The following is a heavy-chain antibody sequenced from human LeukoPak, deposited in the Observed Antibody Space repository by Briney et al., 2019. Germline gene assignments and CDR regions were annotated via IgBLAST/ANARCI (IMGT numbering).Heavy chain of an antibody. V-gene: IGHV4-31*03. CDR2: IYYSGST. D-gene: IGHD3-22*01. CDR3: ARTYYYDSSGYYRYYYYGMDV. J-gene: IGHJ6*02. Sequence: SETLSLTCTVSGGSISSGGYYWSWIRQHPGKGLEWIGYIYYSGSTYYNPSLKSRVTISVDTSKNQFSLKLSSVTAADTAVYYCARTYYYDSSGYYRYYYYGMDVWGQGTTVTVSS. CDR1: GGSISSGGYY.